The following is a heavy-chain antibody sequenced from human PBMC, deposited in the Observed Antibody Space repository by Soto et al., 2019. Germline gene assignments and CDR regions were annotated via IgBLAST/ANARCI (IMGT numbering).Heavy chain of an antibody. CDR3: TKRGGSYSDYYYGMDV. Sequence: PGWSLRLSCASSVFTFSGSAMHWVRQASGKGLEWVGRIRSKANSYATAYAASVKGRFTISRDDSKNTAYLQMNSLKTEDTAVYYCTKRGGSYSDYYYGMDVWGQGTTVTVSS. J-gene: IGHJ6*02. D-gene: IGHD1-26*01. CDR1: VFTFSGSA. CDR2: IRSKANSYAT. V-gene: IGHV3-73*01.